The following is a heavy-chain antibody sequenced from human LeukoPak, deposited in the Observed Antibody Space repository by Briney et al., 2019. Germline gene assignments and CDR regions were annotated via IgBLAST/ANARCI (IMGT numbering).Heavy chain of an antibody. J-gene: IGHJ3*02. CDR3: ARHYSGYDVTDAFDI. D-gene: IGHD5-12*01. V-gene: IGHV5-51*01. CDR1: GYSFTSYW. Sequence: GESLKISCKASGYSFTSYWIGWVRQMPGKSLEWMGIIYPGDSDTRYSPSFQGQVTISADKSISTAYLQWSSLKASDTAMYYCARHYSGYDVTDAFDIWGQGTMVTVSS. CDR2: IYPGDSDT.